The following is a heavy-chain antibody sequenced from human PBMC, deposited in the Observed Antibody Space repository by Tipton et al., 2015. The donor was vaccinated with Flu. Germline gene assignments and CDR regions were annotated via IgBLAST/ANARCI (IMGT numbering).Heavy chain of an antibody. CDR2: IFSSGST. J-gene: IGHJ5*02. Sequence: TLSLTCTVSGGSIRSSTDYWGWVRQPPGKGLDWIGTIFSSGSTYYSPSLNSRVTISVDTSKNQFSLRLTSVTAADTAVYYCARRDFSNYVSDPKNWFDPWGQGTLVTVSS. CDR1: GGSIRSSTDY. CDR3: ARRDFSNYVSDPKNWFDP. V-gene: IGHV4-39*01. D-gene: IGHD4-11*01.